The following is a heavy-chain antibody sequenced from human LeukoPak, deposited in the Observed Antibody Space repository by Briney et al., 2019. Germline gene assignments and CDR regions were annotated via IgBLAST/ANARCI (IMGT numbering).Heavy chain of an antibody. CDR1: GYTISGGYC. V-gene: IGHV4-38-2*02. CDR3: ARAPTFGGVYFDY. CDR2: IYHSGST. D-gene: IGHD3-16*01. J-gene: IGHJ4*02. Sequence: SETLSFTCSGSGYTISGGYCWGWTPGPRGKGLAWIGSIYHSGSTYYNPSLKSRVTISVDTSKNQFSLKLSSVTAADTAVYYCARAPTFGGVYFDYWGRGTLVTVSS.